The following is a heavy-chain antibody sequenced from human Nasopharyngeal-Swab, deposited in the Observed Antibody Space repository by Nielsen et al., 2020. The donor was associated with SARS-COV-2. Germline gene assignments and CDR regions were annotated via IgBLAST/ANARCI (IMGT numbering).Heavy chain of an antibody. V-gene: IGHV1-18*01. CDR2: ISTYNVNT. CDR3: ARGFGGFGENDY. J-gene: IGHJ4*02. D-gene: IGHD3-10*01. Sequence: WVRQAPGQGLEWMGWISTYNVNTNYAQKFQGRVTMTTDTSTSTAYMELRSLRSDDTAVYYCARGFGGFGENDYWGQGTLVTVSS.